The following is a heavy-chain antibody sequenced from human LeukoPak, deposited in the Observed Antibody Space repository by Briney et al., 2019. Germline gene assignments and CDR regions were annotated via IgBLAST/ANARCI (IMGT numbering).Heavy chain of an antibody. J-gene: IGHJ4*02. CDR3: ARSPRWDY. Sequence: PSETLSLTCTVSGGSISSSSYYWGWIRQPPGKGLEWIGSIYYSGSTYYNPSLKSRVTISVDTSKNQFSLKLSSVTAADTAVYYCARSPRWDYWGQGTLVTVSS. CDR2: IYYSGST. CDR1: GGSISSSSYY. V-gene: IGHV4-39*01. D-gene: IGHD4-23*01.